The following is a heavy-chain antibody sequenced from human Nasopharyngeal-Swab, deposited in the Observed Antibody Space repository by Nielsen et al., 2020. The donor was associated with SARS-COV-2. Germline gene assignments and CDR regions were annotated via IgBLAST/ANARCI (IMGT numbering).Heavy chain of an antibody. V-gene: IGHV3-11*06. CDR1: GFIFSDYY. CDR2: ISSSSSYT. CDR3: ARDGLGGYPCY. D-gene: IGHD5-12*01. Sequence: GESLKISCAASGFIFSDYYMSWIRQAPGKGLEWVSYISSSSSYTNYADSVKGRFTISRDNAKNSLYLQMNSLRAEDTAVYYCARDGLGGYPCYWGQGTLVTVSS. J-gene: IGHJ4*02.